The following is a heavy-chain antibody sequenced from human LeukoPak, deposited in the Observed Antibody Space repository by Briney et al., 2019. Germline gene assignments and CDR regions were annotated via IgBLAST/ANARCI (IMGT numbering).Heavy chain of an antibody. D-gene: IGHD6-19*01. V-gene: IGHV4-59*01. CDR3: ARDPIGSGGTIDY. CDR1: GGSISGYY. J-gene: IGHJ4*02. CDR2: IYYSGST. Sequence: SETLSLTCTVSGGSISGYYWSWIRQPPGKGLEWIGYIYYSGSTNYNPSLKSRVTLSVDTSKNQFSLKLSSVTAADTAIYFCARDPIGSGGTIDYWGQGTLVTVSS.